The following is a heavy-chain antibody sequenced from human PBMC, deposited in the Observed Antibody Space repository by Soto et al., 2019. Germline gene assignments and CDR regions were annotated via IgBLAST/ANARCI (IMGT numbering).Heavy chain of an antibody. Sequence: SLTCSVSGASISNFYWSWIRQSAGKGLEWIGRLYTRGTTDYNPSLKSRVTMSIDTSKNRVSLRLTSVTAADTAVYYCAKGGTYYFDSWGQGIVVTVSS. V-gene: IGHV4-4*07. CDR1: GASISNFY. J-gene: IGHJ4*02. D-gene: IGHD3-16*01. CDR3: AKGGTYYFDS. CDR2: LYTRGTT.